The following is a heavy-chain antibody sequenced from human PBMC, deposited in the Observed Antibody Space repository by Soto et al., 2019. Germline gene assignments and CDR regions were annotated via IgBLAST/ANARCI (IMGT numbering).Heavy chain of an antibody. CDR1: GCTFSSYA. J-gene: IGHJ4*02. CDR3: AKREDIVVVPAANYYFDY. V-gene: IGHV3-23*01. Sequence: LRLSCAASGCTFSSYAMSWVRQAPGKGLEWVSAISGSGGSTYYADSVKGRFTISRDNSKNTLYLQMNSLRAEDTAVYYCAKREDIVVVPAANYYFDYWGQGTLLTVSS. CDR2: ISGSGGST. D-gene: IGHD2-2*01.